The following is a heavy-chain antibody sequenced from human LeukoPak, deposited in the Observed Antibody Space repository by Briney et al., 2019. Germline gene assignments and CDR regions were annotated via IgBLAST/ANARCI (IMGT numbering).Heavy chain of an antibody. V-gene: IGHV1-69*04. Sequence: GSSVKVSCKASGGTFSSYAISWVRQAPGQGLEWMGRIIPILGIANYAQKFQGRVTITADKSTSTAYMELSSLRSEDTAVYYCAKTIFGVVIPQTGYYYGMEVWGQGTTVTVSS. CDR3: AKTIFGVVIPQTGYYYGMEV. D-gene: IGHD3-3*01. J-gene: IGHJ6*02. CDR1: GGTFSSYA. CDR2: IIPILGIA.